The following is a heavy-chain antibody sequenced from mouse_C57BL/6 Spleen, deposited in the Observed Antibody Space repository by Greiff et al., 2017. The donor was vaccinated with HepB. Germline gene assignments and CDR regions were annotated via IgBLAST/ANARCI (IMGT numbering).Heavy chain of an antibody. J-gene: IGHJ2*01. CDR2: INPYNGGT. V-gene: IGHV1-19*01. D-gene: IGHD2-3*01. CDR3: AAIYDGYYSFDY. CDR1: GYTFTDYY. Sequence: EVQLQQSGPVLVKPGASVKMSCKASGYTFTDYYMNWVKQSHGKSLEWIGVINPYNGGTSYNQKFKGKATLTVDKSSSTAYMELNSLTSEDSAVYYCAAIYDGYYSFDYWGQGTTLTVSS.